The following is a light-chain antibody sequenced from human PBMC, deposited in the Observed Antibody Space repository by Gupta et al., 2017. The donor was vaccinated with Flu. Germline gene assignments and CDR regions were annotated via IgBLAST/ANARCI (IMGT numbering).Light chain of an antibody. CDR3: QQRDNWPPVT. Sequence: EIVLTQSPATLPLSPGERATLSCRASQSISNYLAWYQQKPGQPPRLLIYDASSRATDIPARFSGSGYGKDVTLTNSSREQEEFAGYYCQQRDNWPPVTFGRGTXVDI. CDR2: DAS. V-gene: IGKV3-11*01. CDR1: QSISNY. J-gene: IGKJ4*01.